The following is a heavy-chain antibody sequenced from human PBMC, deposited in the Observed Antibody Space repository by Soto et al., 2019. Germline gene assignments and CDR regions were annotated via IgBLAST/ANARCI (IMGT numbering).Heavy chain of an antibody. J-gene: IGHJ6*02. D-gene: IGHD2-2*01. Sequence: ASVKVSCKASGGTFSSYAISWVRQAPGQGLEWMGGIIPIFGTANYAQKFQGRVTITADESTSTAYMELSSLRSEDTAVYYCARGQLDCSSTSCYGGVYYYYYGMDVWGQGTTVTVSS. CDR2: IIPIFGTA. CDR1: GGTFSSYA. V-gene: IGHV1-69*13. CDR3: ARGQLDCSSTSCYGGVYYYYYGMDV.